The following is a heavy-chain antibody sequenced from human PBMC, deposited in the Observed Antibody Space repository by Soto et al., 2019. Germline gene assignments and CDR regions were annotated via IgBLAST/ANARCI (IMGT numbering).Heavy chain of an antibody. CDR2: IYWDDDK. CDR1: GFALSTSGED. Sequence: PRQTRTLSLTISGFALSTSGEDVGWIRQPPGKALEWLALIYWDDDKRYSPSLKSRLTITKDTSKNRVVLTMTNMDPVDTAIYYCAHAFYSGSEAWFDPWGQGTLVTVSS. V-gene: IGHV2-5*02. D-gene: IGHD3-22*01. CDR3: AHAFYSGSEAWFDP. J-gene: IGHJ5*02.